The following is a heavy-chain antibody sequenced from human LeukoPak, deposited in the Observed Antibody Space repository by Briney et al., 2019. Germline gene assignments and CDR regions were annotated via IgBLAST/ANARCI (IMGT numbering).Heavy chain of an antibody. V-gene: IGHV4-39*01. CDR2: MSYSGET. D-gene: IGHD1-1*01. CDR3: ARLRANWLSWLDP. Sequence: SETLSLTCTVSGGSIISASYFWGWIRQSPGKGLEWIGTMSYSGETYHNPSLRSRVTLSVDTSKNQFSLRLTSVTAADTAVYFCARLRANWLSWLDPWGKGNLVSVSS. CDR1: GGSIISASYF. J-gene: IGHJ5*02.